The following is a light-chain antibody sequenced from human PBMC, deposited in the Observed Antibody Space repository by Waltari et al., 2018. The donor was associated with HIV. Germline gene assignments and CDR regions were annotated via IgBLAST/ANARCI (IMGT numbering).Light chain of an antibody. J-gene: IGLJ3*02. Sequence: QSALTQPRSVSGSPRQSVPISCTGPSRAVGAYNYVSWYQQHPAKAPKPILYDVGRRPSGIPDRFSGSRSGNRASLNISGLQTDDEAHYYCCSYAGSDTWVFGGGTKVTVL. CDR3: CSYAGSDTWV. V-gene: IGLV2-11*01. CDR1: SRAVGAYNY. CDR2: DVG.